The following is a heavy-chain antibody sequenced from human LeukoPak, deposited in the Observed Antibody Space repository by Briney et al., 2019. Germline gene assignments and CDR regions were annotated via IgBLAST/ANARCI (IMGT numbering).Heavy chain of an antibody. CDR3: ARRAGEYSHPYDY. V-gene: IGHV3-53*01. J-gene: IGHJ4*02. D-gene: IGHD2-15*01. CDR2: ISSGGNT. Sequence: ETGGSLRLSCKVSGFTVSSNSWSWVRQAPGKGLKWVSFISSGGNTDHSDSVKGRFTISRDNSKNTLYLQMNSLRAEDTAIYYCARRAGEYSHPYDYWGQGTLVTVSS. CDR1: GFTVSSNS.